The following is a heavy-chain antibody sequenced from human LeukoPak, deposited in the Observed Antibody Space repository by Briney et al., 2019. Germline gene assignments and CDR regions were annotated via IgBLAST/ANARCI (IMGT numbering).Heavy chain of an antibody. CDR2: INPSGGST. CDR1: GYTFTSYY. V-gene: IGHV1-46*01. CDR3: ARDPVVGATDFDY. D-gene: IGHD1-26*01. J-gene: IGHJ4*02. Sequence: ASVNVSCTASGYTFTSYYMHWVRQPPGQGLEWMGIINPSGGSTSYAQKFQGRVTMTRDTSTSTVYMELSSLRSEDTAVYYCARDPVVGATDFDYWGQGTLVTVSS.